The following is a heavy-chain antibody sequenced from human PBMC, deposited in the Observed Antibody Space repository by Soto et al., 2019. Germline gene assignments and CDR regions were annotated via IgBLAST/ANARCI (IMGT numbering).Heavy chain of an antibody. D-gene: IGHD2-21*02. CDR1: GGSVSSDNYY. CDR3: ARAPPGVTATYYYGLDV. J-gene: IGHJ6*02. Sequence: SETLSLTCTVSGGSVSSDNYYWSWIRQPPGKGLEWIGYVHNIGTTHYNPSFKSRVTISGDTSKNQFSLRLTSVTAADTAVYYCARAPPGVTATYYYGLDVWGQGTTVTVSS. CDR2: VHNIGTT. V-gene: IGHV4-61*01.